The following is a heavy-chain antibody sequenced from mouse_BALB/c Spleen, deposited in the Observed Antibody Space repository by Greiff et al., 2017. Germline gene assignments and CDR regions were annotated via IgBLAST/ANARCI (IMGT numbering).Heavy chain of an antibody. V-gene: IGHV7-1*02. CDR3: ARDHYGNYAMDY. CDR2: SRNKANDYTT. CDR1: GFTFSDFF. J-gene: IGHJ4*01. Sequence: DVKLVESGGGLVQPGGSLRLSCATSGFTFSDFFMEWVRQPPGKRLGWIAASRNKANDYTTEYSASVKGRFIDSRDTSQSILYLQMNALRAEDTDIYYCARDHYGNYAMDYWGQRTAVTVSS. D-gene: IGHD2-1*01.